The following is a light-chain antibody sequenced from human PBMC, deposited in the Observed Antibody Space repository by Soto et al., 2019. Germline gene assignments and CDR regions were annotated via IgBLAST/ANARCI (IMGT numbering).Light chain of an antibody. J-gene: IGKJ1*01. CDR3: QHYNSYSEA. Sequence: DIQMTQSPSTLAGSVGDRVTITGRASQTISSWLAWYQQKPGKAPKLLIYKASTLKSGVPSRFSGSGSGTECTLTISSLQPDDFATYYGQHYNSYSEAFGQGNKVEL. CDR2: KAS. CDR1: QTISSW. V-gene: IGKV1-5*03.